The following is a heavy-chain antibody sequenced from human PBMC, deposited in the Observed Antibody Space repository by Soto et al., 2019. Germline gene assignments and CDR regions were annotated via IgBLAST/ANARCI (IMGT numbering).Heavy chain of an antibody. V-gene: IGHV3-23*01. CDR3: AKPEVGYSSGRSDY. CDR2: ISGSGGST. Sequence: PGGSLRLSCAASGFTFSSYAMSWVRQAPGKGLEWVSAISGSGGSTYYADSVKGRFTISRDNSKNTLYLQMNSLRAEDTAVYYCAKPEVGYSSGRSDYWGQGTLVTVSS. J-gene: IGHJ4*02. D-gene: IGHD6-19*01. CDR1: GFTFSSYA.